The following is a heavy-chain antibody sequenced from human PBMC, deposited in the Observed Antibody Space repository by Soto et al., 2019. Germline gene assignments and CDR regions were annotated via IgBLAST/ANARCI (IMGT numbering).Heavy chain of an antibody. CDR3: ARARGYSYGLDPRRTFNY. J-gene: IGHJ4*02. D-gene: IGHD5-18*01. CDR2: INHSGST. CDR1: GGSFSGYY. V-gene: IGHV4-34*01. Sequence: SETLSLTCAVYGGSFSGYYWSWIRQPPGKGLEWIGEINHSGSTNYNPSLKSRVTISVDTSKNQFSLKLSSVTAADTAVYYCARARGYSYGLDPRRTFNYWGQGTLVTVYS.